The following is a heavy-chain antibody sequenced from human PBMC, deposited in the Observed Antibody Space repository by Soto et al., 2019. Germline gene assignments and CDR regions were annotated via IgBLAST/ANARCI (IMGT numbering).Heavy chain of an antibody. V-gene: IGHV1-18*01. D-gene: IGHD1-26*01. CDR3: ARASGSSYWFDP. Sequence: ASVKVSCKASGGTFSSYAISWVREGPGQGLEWMGWISAYNGNTNYAQKLQGRGTMTTDTSTSTAYMELRSLRSDDTAVYYCARASGSSYWFDPWGQGTLVTVSS. CDR1: GGTFSSYA. J-gene: IGHJ5*02. CDR2: ISAYNGNT.